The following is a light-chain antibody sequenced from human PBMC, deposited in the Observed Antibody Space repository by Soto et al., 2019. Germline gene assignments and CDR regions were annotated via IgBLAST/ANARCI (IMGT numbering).Light chain of an antibody. CDR1: SSDVGGYNY. CDR3: CSYAGSGTDNYV. V-gene: IGLV2-8*01. CDR2: EVN. Sequence: QSALTQPPSASGSPGQSVAISCTGTSSDVGGYNYVSWYQQHPGKAPKLMIYEVNKRPSGVPDRFSGSKSGNTASLTVSGLQAEDEADYYCCSYAGSGTDNYVFGSGTKLTVL. J-gene: IGLJ1*01.